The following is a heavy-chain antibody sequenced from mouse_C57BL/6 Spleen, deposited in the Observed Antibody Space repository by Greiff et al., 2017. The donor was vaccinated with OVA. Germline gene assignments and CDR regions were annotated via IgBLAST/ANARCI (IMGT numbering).Heavy chain of an antibody. CDR1: GYAFSSSW. CDR2: IYPGDGDT. V-gene: IGHV1-82*01. CDR3: ARVGFITTV. Sequence: QVQLQQSGPALVKPGASVKISCKASGYAFSSSWLNWVKQRPGKGLEWIGRIYPGDGDTNYNGKFKGNATMTADKSSSTAYMQLSSLTSEDTAVYFCARVGFITTVWGQGTTLTVSS. D-gene: IGHD1-1*01. J-gene: IGHJ2*01.